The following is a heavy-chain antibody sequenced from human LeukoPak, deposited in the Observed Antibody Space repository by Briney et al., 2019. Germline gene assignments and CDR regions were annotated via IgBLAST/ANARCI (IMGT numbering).Heavy chain of an antibody. CDR2: IYPGDSDT. CDR3: ARSSHYYYGSGPLHAYYFDY. CDR1: GYSFTSYW. Sequence: RESLKISCKGSGYSFTSYWIGWVRPKPGKGLGWMGIIYPGDSDTRNSPSLQGQVIISVDKSISTAYLQWSSLKASDTAMYYCARSSHYYYGSGPLHAYYFDYWGQGTLVTVSS. D-gene: IGHD3-10*01. J-gene: IGHJ4*02. V-gene: IGHV5-51*01.